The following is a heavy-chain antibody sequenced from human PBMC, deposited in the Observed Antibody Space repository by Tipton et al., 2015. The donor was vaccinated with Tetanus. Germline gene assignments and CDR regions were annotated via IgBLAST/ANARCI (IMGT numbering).Heavy chain of an antibody. Sequence: VQLVQSGAEVKKPGESLKISCQASGYSFPHYYTAWVRHMPGKGLEWMGTIHPGDSDFQYSPSFRGQVAISADKSINTAFLQWSSLKASDTAIYYCARRRTNTNLFFWFESWGQGTRVTVSS. D-gene: IGHD1/OR15-1a*01. CDR1: GYSFPHYY. J-gene: IGHJ5*01. V-gene: IGHV5-51*01. CDR2: IHPGDSDF. CDR3: ARRRTNTNLFFWFES.